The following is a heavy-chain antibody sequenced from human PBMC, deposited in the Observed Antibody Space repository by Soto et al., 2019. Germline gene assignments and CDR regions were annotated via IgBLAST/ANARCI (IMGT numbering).Heavy chain of an antibody. Sequence: EVQLVESGGGLVKPGGYLRLSCAASGFTFSNAWMSWVRQAPREGLEWVGRIKSKTDGGTTDYAAPVKGRFTISRDDSKITLYLQMNSMKPEDTAVYYCTTDPSVARFDYWGQGTMVTVSS. V-gene: IGHV3-15*01. D-gene: IGHD6-19*01. CDR3: TTDPSVARFDY. CDR2: IKSKTDGGTT. CDR1: GFTFSNAW. J-gene: IGHJ4*02.